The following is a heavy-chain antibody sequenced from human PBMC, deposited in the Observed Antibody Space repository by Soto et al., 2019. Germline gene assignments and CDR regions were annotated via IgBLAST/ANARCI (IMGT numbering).Heavy chain of an antibody. CDR1: GGSISSYY. CDR2: IYYSGST. D-gene: IGHD3-22*01. Sequence: PSETLSLTCTVSGGSISSYYWSWIRQPPGKGLEWIGYIYYSGSTNYNPSLKSRVTISVDTSKNQFSLKLSSVTAADTAVYYCASGVVVESYDYCGQGTLVTVSS. V-gene: IGHV4-59*01. CDR3: ASGVVVESYDY. J-gene: IGHJ4*02.